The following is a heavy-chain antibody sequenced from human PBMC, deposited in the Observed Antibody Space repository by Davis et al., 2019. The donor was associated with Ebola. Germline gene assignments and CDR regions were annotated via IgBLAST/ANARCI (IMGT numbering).Heavy chain of an antibody. CDR2: ISAYNGNT. Sequence: AASVKVSCKASGYTFTSYAMHWVRQAPGQRLEWMGWISAYNGNTNYAQRFQDRVTMTTDTSTNTAYMELRSLRSDDTAVYYCAREGTYYDSSGYYWGHDAFDIWGQGTMVTVSS. J-gene: IGHJ3*02. V-gene: IGHV1-18*01. CDR3: AREGTYYDSSGYYWGHDAFDI. D-gene: IGHD3-22*01. CDR1: GYTFTSYA.